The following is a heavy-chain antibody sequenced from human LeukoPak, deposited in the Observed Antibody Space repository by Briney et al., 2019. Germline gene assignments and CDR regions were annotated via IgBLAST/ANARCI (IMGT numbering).Heavy chain of an antibody. CDR2: ISWNSGSI. D-gene: IGHD2-8*01. Sequence: GGSLRLSCAASGFTFDDYAMHWVRQAPGKGPEWVSGISWNSGSIGYADSVKGRFTISRDNAKNSLYLQMNSLRAEDTALYYCARVYAPSYYYYYMDVWGKGTTVTVSS. V-gene: IGHV3-9*01. CDR1: GFTFDDYA. CDR3: ARVYAPSYYYYYMDV. J-gene: IGHJ6*03.